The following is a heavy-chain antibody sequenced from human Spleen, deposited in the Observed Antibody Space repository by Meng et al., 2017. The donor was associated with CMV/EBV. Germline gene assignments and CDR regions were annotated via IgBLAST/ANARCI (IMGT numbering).Heavy chain of an antibody. V-gene: IGHV3-74*01. Sequence: GESLKISCAASGLTFSSYWMHWVRQAPGKGLVWVSRINSDGSSTSYADSVKGRFTISRDNAKNNLYLQMNSLTVEDTAVYYCVRDQGGESMIAVLIERFGMDVWGQGTTVTVSS. D-gene: IGHD3-22*01. CDR3: VRDQGGESMIAVLIERFGMDV. J-gene: IGHJ6*02. CDR2: INSDGSST. CDR1: GLTFSSYW.